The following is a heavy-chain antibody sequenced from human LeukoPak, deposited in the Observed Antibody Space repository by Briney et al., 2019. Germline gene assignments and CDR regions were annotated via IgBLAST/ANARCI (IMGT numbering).Heavy chain of an antibody. V-gene: IGHV1-8*01. D-gene: IGHD3-22*01. CDR3: ARVGYYDSSGYYYEYYYYGMDV. Sequence: ASVKVSCKGAGYTFTSYDINWVRQATGQGLGWMGWMNPNSGNTGNAQKFQGRVTMTRNTSISTAYMELSSLISEDTAVYYCARVGYYDSSGYYYEYYYYGMDVWGQGTTVTVSS. CDR1: GYTFTSYD. CDR2: MNPNSGNT. J-gene: IGHJ6*02.